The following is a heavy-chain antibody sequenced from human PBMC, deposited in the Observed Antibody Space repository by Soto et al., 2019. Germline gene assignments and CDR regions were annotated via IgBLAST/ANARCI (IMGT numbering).Heavy chain of an antibody. CDR3: AKALSFTSSSLDS. Sequence: QVQLVESGGGVVRPGNSLTLACAASGFTFSGIAMHWVRQAPGKGLEWVAVVSYDGTNKFYGEFVKGRFTVSRDNSKNTLYLHMTSLRPEDTATYYCAKALSFTSSSLDSWGQGSLVIVSS. D-gene: IGHD6-6*01. CDR2: VSYDGTNK. CDR1: GFTFSGIA. V-gene: IGHV3-30*18. J-gene: IGHJ4*02.